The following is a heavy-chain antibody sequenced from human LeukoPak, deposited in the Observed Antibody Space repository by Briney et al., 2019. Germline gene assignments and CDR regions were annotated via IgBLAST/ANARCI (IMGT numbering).Heavy chain of an antibody. CDR1: GGSITTTNW. CDR3: TRESGGFSPFGF. V-gene: IGHV4-4*02. J-gene: IGHJ4*02. D-gene: IGHD1-26*01. Sequence: SGTLSLTCAVSGGSITTTNWWSWVRPPPGKGLEWIGEVHLGGATNYNPSLESRFSMSIDKSKNHLSLEVTSVTAADTAIYYCTRESGGFSPFGFWGQGTLLTVSS. CDR2: VHLGGAT.